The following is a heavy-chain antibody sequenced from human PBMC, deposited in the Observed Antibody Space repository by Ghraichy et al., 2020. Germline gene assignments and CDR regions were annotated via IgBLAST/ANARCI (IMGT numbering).Heavy chain of an antibody. V-gene: IGHV1-18*01. J-gene: IGHJ6*02. CDR1: GYTFTSYG. Sequence: ASVKVSCKASGYTFTSYGISWVRQAPGQGLEWMGWISAYNGNTNYAQKLQGRVTMTTDTSTSTAYMELRSLRSDDTAVYYCARVTSCLQAIRCGMDVWGQGTTVTVSS. D-gene: IGHD2-2*01. CDR2: ISAYNGNT. CDR3: ARVTSCLQAIRCGMDV.